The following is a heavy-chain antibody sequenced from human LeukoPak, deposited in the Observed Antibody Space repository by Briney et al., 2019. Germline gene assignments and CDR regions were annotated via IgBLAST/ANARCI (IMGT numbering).Heavy chain of an antibody. CDR2: INPNSGGT. CDR1: GYTFTGYY. Sequence: GGSLRLSCAASGYTFTGYYMHWVRQAPGQGLEWMGWINPNSGGTNYAQKFQGRVTMTRDTSISTAYMELSRLRSDDTAVYNCARDRGYSGYDSYFDYWGQGTLVTVSS. J-gene: IGHJ4*02. D-gene: IGHD5-12*01. V-gene: IGHV1-2*02. CDR3: ARDRGYSGYDSYFDY.